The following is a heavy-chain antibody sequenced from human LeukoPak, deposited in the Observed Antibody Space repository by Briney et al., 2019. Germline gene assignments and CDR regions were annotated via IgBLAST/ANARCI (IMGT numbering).Heavy chain of an antibody. CDR3: ASPNYYGSGSYHL. D-gene: IGHD3-10*01. Sequence: ASVKVSCKASGGTFSSYAISWVRQAPGQGLEWMGGIIPIFGTANYAQKFQGRVTITTDESTSTAYMELSSLRSEDTAVYYCASPNYYGSGSYHLWGQGTLVTVSS. J-gene: IGHJ4*02. V-gene: IGHV1-69*05. CDR1: GGTFSSYA. CDR2: IIPIFGTA.